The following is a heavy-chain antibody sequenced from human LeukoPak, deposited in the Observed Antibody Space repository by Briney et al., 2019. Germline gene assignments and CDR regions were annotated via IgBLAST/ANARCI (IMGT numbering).Heavy chain of an antibody. J-gene: IGHJ5*02. CDR1: GFTFSSYA. D-gene: IGHD2-2*01. CDR3: AKDPWDIVVVPAAKGNWFAP. V-gene: IGHV3-23*01. Sequence: GVSLRLSCAAAGFTFSSYAMSWVRQAPGKGLEWVSAISGSGGSTYYADSVKGRFTISRDNSKNTLYLQMNSLRAEDTAVYYCAKDPWDIVVVPAAKGNWFAPWGQGTLVTVSS. CDR2: ISGSGGST.